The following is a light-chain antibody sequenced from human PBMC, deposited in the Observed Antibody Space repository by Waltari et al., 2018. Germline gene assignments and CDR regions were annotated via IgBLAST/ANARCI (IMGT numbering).Light chain of an antibody. CDR3: NSYTSSSALV. Sequence: QSALTQPASVSGSPGQSITISCTGTSGDVGGYNFVSWYQQHPGKAPKLMIYDVSNRPSGGSNRFSGSKSGNTASLTISGLQAEDEADYYCNSYTSSSALVFGGGTKLTVL. V-gene: IGLV2-14*03. CDR2: DVS. J-gene: IGLJ3*02. CDR1: SGDVGGYNF.